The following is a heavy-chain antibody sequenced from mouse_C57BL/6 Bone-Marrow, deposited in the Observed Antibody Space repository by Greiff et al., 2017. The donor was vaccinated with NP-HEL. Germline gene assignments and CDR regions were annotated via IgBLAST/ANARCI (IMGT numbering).Heavy chain of an antibody. D-gene: IGHD2-4*01. Sequence: QVQLQQSGAELVRPGASVTLSCKASGYTFTDYEMHWVKQTPVHGLEWIGAIDPETGGTAYNQKFKGKAILTADKSSSTAYMELRSLTSEDSAVDYCTRRLRLRRALDYWGQGTTLTVSS. CDR1: GYTFTDYE. CDR2: IDPETGGT. V-gene: IGHV1-15*01. CDR3: TRRLRLRRALDY. J-gene: IGHJ2*01.